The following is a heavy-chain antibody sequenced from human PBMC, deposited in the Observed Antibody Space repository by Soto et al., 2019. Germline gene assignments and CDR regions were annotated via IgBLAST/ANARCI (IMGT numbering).Heavy chain of an antibody. D-gene: IGHD6-13*01. V-gene: IGHV5-10-1*01. CDR1: GYSFTSYW. CDR3: ASNYKYSSSWYRSSGYGMDV. CDR2: IDPSDSYT. Sequence: PGESLKVSCKGSGYSFTSYWISWVRQMPGKGLEWMGRIDPSDSYTNYSPSFQGHVTISADKSISTAYLQWSSLKASDTAMYYCASNYKYSSSWYRSSGYGMDVWGQGTTVTVSS. J-gene: IGHJ6*02.